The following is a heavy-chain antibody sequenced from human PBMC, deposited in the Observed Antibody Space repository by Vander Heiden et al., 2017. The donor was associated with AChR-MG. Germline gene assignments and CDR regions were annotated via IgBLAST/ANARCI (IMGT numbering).Heavy chain of an antibody. V-gene: IGHV5-51*01. CDR1: GYSFTSYW. CDR3: ARIKRRIVVVINLGSRAFDI. J-gene: IGHJ3*02. CDR2: IYPGDSDT. D-gene: IGHD3-22*01. Sequence: EVQLVQSGAEVKKPGESLKISCKGSGYSFTSYWTGWVRQMPGKGLEWMGIIYPGDSDTRYSPSFQGQVTISADKSISTAYLQWSSLKASDTAMYYCARIKRRIVVVINLGSRAFDIWGQGTMVTVSS.